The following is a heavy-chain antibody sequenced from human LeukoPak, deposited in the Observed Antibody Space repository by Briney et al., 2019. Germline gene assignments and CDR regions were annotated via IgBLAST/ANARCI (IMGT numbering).Heavy chain of an antibody. Sequence: PSETLSLTCTVSGYSISSGYYWGWIRQPPGKGLEWIGSIYHSGSTYYNPSLKSRVTISVDTSKNQFSLKLSSATAADTAVYYCARVIWNYVTSRLYFDYWGQGTLVTVSS. CDR3: ARVIWNYVTSRLYFDY. V-gene: IGHV4-38-2*02. CDR2: IYHSGST. CDR1: GYSISSGYY. J-gene: IGHJ4*02. D-gene: IGHD1-7*01.